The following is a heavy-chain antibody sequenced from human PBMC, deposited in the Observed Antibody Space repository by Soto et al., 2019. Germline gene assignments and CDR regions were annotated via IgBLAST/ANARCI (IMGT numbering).Heavy chain of an antibody. V-gene: IGHV3-33*01. D-gene: IGHD6-19*01. Sequence: QVQLVESGGGVVQPGRSLRLSCAASGFTFSIFGMHWVRKAPGKGLEGSAIIWYDGSNAYYADSVRGRFTISRDNSKNTVYRQMNSLRAEDTAVYYWARDKGSSTVVSGISQEGYFDSWGQGTLVTVSS. CDR3: ARDKGSSTVVSGISQEGYFDS. J-gene: IGHJ4*02. CDR1: GFTFSIFG. CDR2: IWYDGSNA.